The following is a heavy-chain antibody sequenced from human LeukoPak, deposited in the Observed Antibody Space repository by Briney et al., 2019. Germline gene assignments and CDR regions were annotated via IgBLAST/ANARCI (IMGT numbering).Heavy chain of an antibody. CDR1: GFTFSSYS. J-gene: IGHJ5*02. CDR3: ARDVEFDP. Sequence: GGSLRLSCAASGFTFSSYSMNWVRQAPGKGLEWVSYISSSSSTIYYADSVKGRFIISRDNAKNSLYLQMNSLRAEDTAVYYCARDVEFDPWGQGTLVTVSS. V-gene: IGHV3-48*01. CDR2: ISSSSSTI.